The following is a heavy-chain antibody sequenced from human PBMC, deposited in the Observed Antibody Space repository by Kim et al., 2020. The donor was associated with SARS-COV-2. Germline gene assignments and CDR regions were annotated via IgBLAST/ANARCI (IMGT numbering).Heavy chain of an antibody. CDR3: ARGRFGSGTYYNVPDY. J-gene: IGHJ4*02. D-gene: IGHD3-10*01. CDR2: ISGSGGNT. V-gene: IGHV3-23*01. CDR1: GFTFSYNA. Sequence: GGSLRLSCAATGFTFSYNAMSWVRQAPGKGLEWVSAISGSGGNTFYADSVKGRFTISRDNSKNTLFLQMNSLRAEDTAIYYFARGRFGSGTYYNVPDYWGQGTLVTVSS.